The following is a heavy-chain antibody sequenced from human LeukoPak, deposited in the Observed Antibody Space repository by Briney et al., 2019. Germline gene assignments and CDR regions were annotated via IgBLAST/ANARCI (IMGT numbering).Heavy chain of an antibody. CDR3: ASLLGYCSSTSCPTEYNWFDP. V-gene: IGHV3-74*01. D-gene: IGHD2-2*01. J-gene: IGHJ5*02. Sequence: GGSLRLSCAASGFTFSSYWMHWVRQAPGKGLVWVSRINSDGSSTSYADSVKGRFTISRDNAKNTLYLQMNSLRAEDTAVYYCASLLGYCSSTSCPTEYNWFDPWGQGTLVTVSS. CDR1: GFTFSSYW. CDR2: INSDGSST.